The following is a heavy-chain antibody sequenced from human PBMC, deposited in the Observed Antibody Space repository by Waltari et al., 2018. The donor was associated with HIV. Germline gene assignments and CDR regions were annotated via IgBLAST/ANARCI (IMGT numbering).Heavy chain of an antibody. J-gene: IGHJ4*02. CDR3: ANSLGRVLEY. D-gene: IGHD3-10*02. V-gene: IGHV3-23*01. CDR1: GFTFSSCA. Sequence: EVQLLESGGGLVQPGGSLRLSCSVSGFTFSSCAMGWGRQVPGKGLEWVASITGGGDSSYYAESAKGRFTISRDNSKSMVYLQMNSLTTEDTAVYYCANSLGRVLEYWGQGTLVTVSS. CDR2: ITGGGDSS.